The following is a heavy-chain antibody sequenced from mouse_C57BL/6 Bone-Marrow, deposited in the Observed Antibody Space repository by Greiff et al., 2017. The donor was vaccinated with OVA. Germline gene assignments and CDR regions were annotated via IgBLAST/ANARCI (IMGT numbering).Heavy chain of an antibody. CDR1: GFTFSSYT. CDR2: ISGGGGNI. D-gene: IGHD1-1*01. V-gene: IGHV5-9*01. Sequence: EVKLMESGGGLVKPGGSLKLSCAASGFTFSSYTMSWVRQTPEKRLECVATISGGGGNIYYPDSVKGRFTISRDNAKTSLYLQMSILWSEDTAWYYCARHIIRLRYWCFDVWGTGTTVTVSS. J-gene: IGHJ1*03. CDR3: ARHIIRLRYWCFDV.